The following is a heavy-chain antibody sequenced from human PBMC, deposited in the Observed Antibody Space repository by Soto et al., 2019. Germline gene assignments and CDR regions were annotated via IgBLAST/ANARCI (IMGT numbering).Heavy chain of an antibody. CDR2: ISSSGSTI. CDR3: ARDLGQVVVVVAATPAFDF. CDR1: GFTFSDYY. V-gene: IGHV3-11*01. J-gene: IGHJ4*02. D-gene: IGHD2-15*01. Sequence: QVQLVESGGGLVKPGGSLRLSCAASGFTFSDYYMSWIRQAPGKGLEWVSYISSSGSTIYYADSVKGRFTISRDNAKNSLYLQMNSLRAEVTAVYYCARDLGQVVVVVAATPAFDFWGQGTLVTVSS.